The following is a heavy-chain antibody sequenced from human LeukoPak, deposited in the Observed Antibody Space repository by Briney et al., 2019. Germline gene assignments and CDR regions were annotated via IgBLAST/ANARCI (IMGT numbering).Heavy chain of an antibody. CDR1: DDSIDSVSYY. D-gene: IGHD2-8*01. CDR3: ARDGGLAIMGPAALHI. J-gene: IGHJ3*02. Sequence: PSQTLSLTCRVSDDSIDSVSYYWHWIRQAAGKGLEGISRIHSSGTSNSNPSLKSRVTMSVNTSKKEFSLQVDSVTAADTATYFCARDGGLAIMGPAALHIWGQGTTVIVSS. CDR2: IHSSGTS. V-gene: IGHV4-61*02.